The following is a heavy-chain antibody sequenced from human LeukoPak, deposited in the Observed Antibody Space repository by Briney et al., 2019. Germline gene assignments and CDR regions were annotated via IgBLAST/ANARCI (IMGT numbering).Heavy chain of an antibody. D-gene: IGHD3-22*01. CDR3: ARARHDSSGYYVNWFDP. CDR1: GASIISYY. Sequence: SETLSLTWTFSGASIISYYWSWIRQPPGKGLEWIVYIYYSGSTNYNPSLKSRVTISVDTSKNQFSLKLSSVTAADPAVYYCARARHDSSGYYVNWFDPWGQGTLVTVSS. CDR2: IYYSGST. V-gene: IGHV4-59*01. J-gene: IGHJ5*02.